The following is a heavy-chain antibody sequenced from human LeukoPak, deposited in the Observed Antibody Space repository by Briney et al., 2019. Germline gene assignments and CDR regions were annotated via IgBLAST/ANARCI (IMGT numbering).Heavy chain of an antibody. V-gene: IGHV4-59*01. J-gene: IGHJ3*02. CDR3: ARDKDAKSGYSGYELAFDI. Sequence: PSETLSLTCTVSGGSISSYYWSWIRQPPGKGLEWIGYIYYSGSTNYNPSLKSRVTISVDTSKNQFSLKLSSVTAADTAVYYCARDKDAKSGYSGYELAFDIWGQGTMVTVSS. D-gene: IGHD5-12*01. CDR2: IYYSGST. CDR1: GGSISSYY.